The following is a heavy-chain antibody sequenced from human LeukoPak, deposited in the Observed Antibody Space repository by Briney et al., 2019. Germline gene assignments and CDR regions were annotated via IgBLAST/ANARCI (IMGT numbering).Heavy chain of an antibody. J-gene: IGHJ4*02. CDR2: IYSGSST. CDR1: GFTFNSYA. D-gene: IGHD2-2*01. CDR3: ARLYCSSTSCHYLDY. Sequence: GGSLRLSCAASGFTFNSYAMNWVRQAPGKGLEWVSVIYSGSSTYYADSVKGRFTISRDNSKNTLYLQMNSLRAEDTAVYYCARLYCSSTSCHYLDYWGQGTLVTVSS. V-gene: IGHV3-66*01.